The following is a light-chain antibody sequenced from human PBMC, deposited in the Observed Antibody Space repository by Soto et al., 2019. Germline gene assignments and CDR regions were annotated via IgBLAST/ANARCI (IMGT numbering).Light chain of an antibody. J-gene: IGLJ1*01. CDR2: DDG. Sequence: SYELTQPPSVSGAPGQTARITCGGNNIGGKSLHWYQQKPGQAPVLVVYDDGDRPSGIPERFSGSNSGNTATLTISRVEGGDEADYYCQVWDNNYDHYVFGTGTKVTVL. V-gene: IGLV3-21*02. CDR3: QVWDNNYDHYV. CDR1: NIGGKS.